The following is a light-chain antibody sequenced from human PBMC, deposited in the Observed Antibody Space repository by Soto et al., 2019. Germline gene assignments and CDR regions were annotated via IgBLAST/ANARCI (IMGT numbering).Light chain of an antibody. Sequence: EIVLTQSPATLSLSPGERATLSCRASQSVSSNLAWYQQKPGQAPRLLIYDASNRATGIPARFSGSGSGTDFTLTISRLESEDFAVYYCQRGDTFRQATRLESK. CDR1: QSVSSN. V-gene: IGKV3-11*01. CDR3: QRGDT. CDR2: DAS. J-gene: IGKJ5*01.